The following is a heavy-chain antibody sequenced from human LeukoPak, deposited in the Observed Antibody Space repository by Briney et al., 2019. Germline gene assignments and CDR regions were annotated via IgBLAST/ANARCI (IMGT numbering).Heavy chain of an antibody. Sequence: GGSLRLSCAGSGFIFSSFDMNWVRQAPGKGLEWVSYISSCGSTMYYADSVKGRFTVSRDNAKNSLYLQMNSLRVEDTAVYYCARDGAAAVSGGMGVWGQGTTVTVSS. V-gene: IGHV3-48*03. CDR1: GFIFSSFD. J-gene: IGHJ6*02. CDR3: ARDGAAAVSGGMGV. CDR2: ISSCGSTM. D-gene: IGHD6-13*01.